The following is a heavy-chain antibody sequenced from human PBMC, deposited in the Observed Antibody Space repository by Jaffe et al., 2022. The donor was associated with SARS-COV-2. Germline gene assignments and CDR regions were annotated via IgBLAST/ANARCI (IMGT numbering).Heavy chain of an antibody. CDR3: ARDLAIGNIVGASRPDF. Sequence: QVRLVQSANEVKEPGASMKVSCKASGYTFASYGISWVRQAPGQGLEWMGWISTYNGVTNYEQKLQGRVTMTTDTSTSTAFMELRSLTSDDTAVYYCARDLAIGNIVGASRPDFWGQGTLLTVSS. CDR1: GYTFASYG. D-gene: IGHD1-26*01. CDR2: ISTYNGVT. V-gene: IGHV1-18*01. J-gene: IGHJ4*02.